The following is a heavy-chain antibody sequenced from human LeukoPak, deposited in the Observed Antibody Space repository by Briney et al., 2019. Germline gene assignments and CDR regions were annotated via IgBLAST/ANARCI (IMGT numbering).Heavy chain of an antibody. Sequence: APVKVSCKASGYTFTSYDINWVRQATGQGLEWMGWMNPNSGNTGYAQKFQGSVTMTRNTSISTAYMELSSLRSEDTAAYYCARGYGGLYYYYGMDVWGQGTTVTVSS. J-gene: IGHJ6*02. CDR2: MNPNSGNT. D-gene: IGHD4-23*01. CDR1: GYTFTSYD. V-gene: IGHV1-8*01. CDR3: ARGYGGLYYYYGMDV.